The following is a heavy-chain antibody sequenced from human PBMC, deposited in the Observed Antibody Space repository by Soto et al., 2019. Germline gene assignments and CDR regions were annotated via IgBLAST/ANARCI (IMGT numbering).Heavy chain of an antibody. CDR2: ISSSSSYR. Sequence: PCRSLRLSCAASPITYSSYSMNWVRQPSGKGREWVSSISSSSSYRYCAGSVKGRLTISRDNAKNSLYLQMNSLRAEDTAVYYCATFGVTSYYYGRGVRDQGPTVTVSS. V-gene: IGHV3-21*01. D-gene: IGHD3-3*01. CDR1: PITYSSYS. J-gene: IGHJ6*02. CDR3: ATFGVTSYYYGRGV.